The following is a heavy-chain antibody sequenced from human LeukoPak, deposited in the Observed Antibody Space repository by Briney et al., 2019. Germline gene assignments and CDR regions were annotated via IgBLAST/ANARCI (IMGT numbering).Heavy chain of an antibody. CDR2: ISSSSSTR. D-gene: IGHD6-6*01. V-gene: IGHV3-48*01. CDR1: GFTFSSYS. J-gene: IGHJ4*02. CDR3: AREEIAARTSIDY. Sequence: SGGSLRLSCAASGFTFSSYSMNRVRQAPGKGLEWVSYISSSSSTRYYADSVKGRFTIPRDNAKNSLYLQMNSMRAEDTAVYYCAREEIAARTSIDYWGQGTLVTVSS.